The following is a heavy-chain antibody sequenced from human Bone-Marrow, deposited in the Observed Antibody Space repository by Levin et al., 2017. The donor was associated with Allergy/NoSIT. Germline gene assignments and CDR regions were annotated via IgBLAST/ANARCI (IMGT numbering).Heavy chain of an antibody. CDR2: ISYDGSNK. J-gene: IGHJ4*02. V-gene: IGHV3-30*18. CDR1: GFTFSSYG. D-gene: IGHD2-15*01. Sequence: GESLKISCAASGFTFSSYGMHWVRQAPGKGLEWVAVISYDGSNKYYADSVKGRFTISRDNSKNTLYLQMNSLRAEDTAVYYCAKDNCSGGSCYSSVLDYWGQGTLVTVSS. CDR3: AKDNCSGGSCYSSVLDY.